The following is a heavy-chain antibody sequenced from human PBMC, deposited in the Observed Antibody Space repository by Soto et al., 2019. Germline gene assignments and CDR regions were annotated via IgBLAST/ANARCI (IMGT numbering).Heavy chain of an antibody. CDR3: ARGPGEMAPTPYLDY. J-gene: IGHJ4*02. CDR2: IIPILGIA. D-gene: IGHD5-12*01. CDR1: GGTFSSYT. V-gene: IGHV1-69*02. Sequence: QVQLVQSGAEVKKPGSSVKVSCKASGGTFSSYTISWVRQAPGQGLEWMGRIIPILGIANYAQKFQGRVTITADKSTRTAYMELSSLRSEDTAVYYCARGPGEMAPTPYLDYWGQGTLVTVSS.